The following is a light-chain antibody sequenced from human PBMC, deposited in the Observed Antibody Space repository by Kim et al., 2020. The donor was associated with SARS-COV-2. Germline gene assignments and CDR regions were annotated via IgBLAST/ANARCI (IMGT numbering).Light chain of an antibody. V-gene: IGLV3-25*03. J-gene: IGLJ2*01. CDR2: KGS. Sequence: PGQTARITCSGDALPKQYAYWYQQKPGQAPVLVIYKGSERPSGIPERFSGSSSGTTVTLTISGVQAEDEADYYCQSADSSGTYGVFGGGTQLTVL. CDR1: ALPKQY. CDR3: QSADSSGTYGV.